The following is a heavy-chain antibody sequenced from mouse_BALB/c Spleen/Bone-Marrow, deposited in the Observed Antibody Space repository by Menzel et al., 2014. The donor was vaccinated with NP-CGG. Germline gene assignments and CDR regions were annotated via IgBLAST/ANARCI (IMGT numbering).Heavy chain of an antibody. CDR1: GFSLTSYG. V-gene: IGHV2-9*02. J-gene: IGHJ2*01. CDR3: ARTGTKDYFDY. CDR2: KWAGGTT. Sequence: VQGVESGPGLVAPSQSLSITCTVSGFSLTSYGLHWVRQPPGKGLEWLGVKWAGGTTSYNSALMSRLSISRDNSKSQVFLKMNSLQTDDTAIYYCARTGTKDYFDYWGQGTTLTVSS. D-gene: IGHD4-1*01.